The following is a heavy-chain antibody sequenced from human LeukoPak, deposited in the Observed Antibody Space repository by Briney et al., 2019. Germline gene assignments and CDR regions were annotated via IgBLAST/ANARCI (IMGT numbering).Heavy chain of an antibody. D-gene: IGHD3-9*01. V-gene: IGHV4-39*07. CDR1: GGSISSSSYY. J-gene: IGHJ4*02. CDR2: IYYSGST. Sequence: SETLSLTCTVSGGSISSSSYYWGWIRQPPGKGLEWIGSIYYSGSTYYNPSLKSRVTISVDTSKNQFSLKLSSVTAADTAVYYCARVPVLRYSDWLLTYYLDYWGQGTLVTVSS. CDR3: ARVPVLRYSDWLLTYYLDY.